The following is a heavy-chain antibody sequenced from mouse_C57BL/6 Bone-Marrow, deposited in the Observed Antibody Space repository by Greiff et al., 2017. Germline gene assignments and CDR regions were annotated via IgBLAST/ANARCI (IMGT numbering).Heavy chain of an antibody. D-gene: IGHD1-1*01. CDR1: GYTFTDYE. J-gene: IGHJ1*03. CDR2: LDPETGGT. V-gene: IGHV1-15*01. CDR3: TRDYYCSSYPHWYFDV. Sequence: VQLQQSGAELVRPGASVTLSCKASGYTFTDYEMHWVKQTPVHGLEWIGALDPETGGTAYNQKFKGKAILTADKSSSTAYMELRSLTSEDSAVYYCTRDYYCSSYPHWYFDVWGTGTTVTVSS.